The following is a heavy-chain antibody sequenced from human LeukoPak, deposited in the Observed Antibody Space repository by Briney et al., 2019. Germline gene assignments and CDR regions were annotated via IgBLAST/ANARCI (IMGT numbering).Heavy chain of an antibody. V-gene: IGHV5-51*01. CDR1: GYSFTSHW. D-gene: IGHD3-22*01. Sequence: GESLKISCKGSGYSFTSHWIGWVRQMPGKGLEWMGIIYPGDSDTRYSPSFQGQVTISADESISTAYLQWSSLKASDTAMYFCARAYYYDSSGYPSAEYFHFWGQGTLVTVSS. CDR3: ARAYYYDSSGYPSAEYFHF. CDR2: IYPGDSDT. J-gene: IGHJ1*01.